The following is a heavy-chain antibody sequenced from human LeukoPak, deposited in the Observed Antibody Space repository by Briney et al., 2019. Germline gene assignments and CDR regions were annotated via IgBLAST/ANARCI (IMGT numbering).Heavy chain of an antibody. CDR2: ISYTGST. CDR1: GGSISSGGYH. CDR3: ARASRFGELMGWYFDY. Sequence: PSQTLSLTCTVSGGSISSGGYHWSWIRQHPGKGLEWIGYISYTGSTYYNASLKSRVTISVDTSKNQFSLRLSSVTAADTAVYYCARASRFGELMGWYFDYWGQGTLVTVSS. V-gene: IGHV4-31*03. J-gene: IGHJ4*02. D-gene: IGHD3-10*01.